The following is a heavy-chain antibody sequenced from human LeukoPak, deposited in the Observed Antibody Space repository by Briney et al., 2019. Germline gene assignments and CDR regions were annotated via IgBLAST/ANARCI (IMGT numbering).Heavy chain of an antibody. CDR1: GFIFTSYA. CDR3: ARMGIAGTYDAFDI. CDR2: ISGSGGST. Sequence: GGSLRPSCAASGFIFTSYAMRWVRQAPGKGLEWVSVISGSGGSTYYADSVKGRFTISRDNSKNTLYLQMNSLIAEDTAVYYCARMGIAGTYDAFDIRGQGTMVTVSS. D-gene: IGHD6-13*01. J-gene: IGHJ3*02. V-gene: IGHV3-23*01.